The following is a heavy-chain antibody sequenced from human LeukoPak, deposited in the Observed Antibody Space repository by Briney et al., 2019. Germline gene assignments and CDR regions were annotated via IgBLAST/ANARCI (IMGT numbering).Heavy chain of an antibody. CDR1: GYSISSGYY. J-gene: IGHJ4*02. CDR2: IYHSGST. Sequence: SETLSLTCTVSGYSISSGYYWGWIRQPPGKGLEWIGSIYHSGSTYYNPSLKSRVTISVDTSKNQFSLKLSSVTAADTAVYYCARDKSLVAGYEDWGQGTLVTVSS. CDR3: ARDKSLVAGYED. V-gene: IGHV4-38-2*02. D-gene: IGHD5-12*01.